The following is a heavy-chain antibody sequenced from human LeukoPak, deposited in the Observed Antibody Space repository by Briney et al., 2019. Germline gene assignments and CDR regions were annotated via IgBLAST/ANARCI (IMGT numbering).Heavy chain of an antibody. Sequence: SETLPLTCTVSGGSISSYYWSWIRQPAGKGLEWIGRIYTSGSTNYNPSLKSRVTMSVDTSKNQFSLKLSSVTAADTAVYYCAREVWFGEFVNWFDPWGQGTLVTVSS. V-gene: IGHV4-4*07. CDR2: IYTSGST. CDR1: GGSISSYY. J-gene: IGHJ5*02. CDR3: AREVWFGEFVNWFDP. D-gene: IGHD3-10*01.